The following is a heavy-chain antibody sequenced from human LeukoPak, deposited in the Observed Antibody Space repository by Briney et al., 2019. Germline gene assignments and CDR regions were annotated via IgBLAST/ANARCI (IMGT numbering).Heavy chain of an antibody. J-gene: IGHJ4*02. V-gene: IGHV3-20*04. CDR1: GFTFDDYA. Sequence: PGGSLRLSCAASGFTFDDYAMSWVRQAPGKGLEWVSGINSKGGSIGYADSVKGRFTISRDNAENSLYLQMNSLRAEDTVLYYCARVDSDCTGGSCYTGLFDYWGQGTLVTVSS. CDR2: INSKGGSI. CDR3: ARVDSDCTGGSCYTGLFDY. D-gene: IGHD2-15*01.